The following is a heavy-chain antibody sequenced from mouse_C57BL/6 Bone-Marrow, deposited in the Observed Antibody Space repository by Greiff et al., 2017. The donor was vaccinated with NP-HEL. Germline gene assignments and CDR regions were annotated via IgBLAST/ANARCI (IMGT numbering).Heavy chain of an antibody. Sequence: QVQLQQSGPELVKPGASVKISCKASGYSFTSYYIHWVKQRPGQGLEWIGWIYPGSGNTKYNEKFKGKATLTADTSSSTAYMQLSSLTSEDSAVYYCARCGYDGRGFAYWGQGTLVTVSA. CDR3: ARCGYDGRGFAY. J-gene: IGHJ3*01. V-gene: IGHV1-66*01. CDR2: IYPGSGNT. CDR1: GYSFTSYY. D-gene: IGHD2-2*01.